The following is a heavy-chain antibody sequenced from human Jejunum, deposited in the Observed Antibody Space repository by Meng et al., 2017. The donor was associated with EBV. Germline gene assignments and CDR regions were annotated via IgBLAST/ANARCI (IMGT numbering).Heavy chain of an antibody. CDR3: ARGRVWGSYQDY. D-gene: IGHD3-16*02. CDR1: GYTFASYD. Sequence: QGRLVKLGAEVKKPGASVKFSCKAFGYTFASYDINWVRQATGQGLEWMGWMNPNSGNTGYAQKFQGRVTMTRNTSISTAYMELSSLRSEDTAMYYCARGRVWGSYQDYWGQGTLVTVSS. J-gene: IGHJ4*02. CDR2: MNPNSGNT. V-gene: IGHV1-8*01.